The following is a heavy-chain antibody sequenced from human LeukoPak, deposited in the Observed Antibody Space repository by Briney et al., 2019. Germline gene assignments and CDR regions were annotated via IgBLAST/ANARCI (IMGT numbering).Heavy chain of an antibody. J-gene: IGHJ6*03. CDR3: ARAVAPYYYYMDV. CDR1: GFTFSSYS. Sequence: PGGSLRLSCAASGFTFSSYSMNWVRQAPGKGLEWVSYISSSSSTIYYADSVKGRFTISRDNAKNSLYLQMNSLRAEDTAVYYCARAVAPYYYYMDVWGKGTTVIVSS. V-gene: IGHV3-48*01. D-gene: IGHD6-19*01. CDR2: ISSSSSTI.